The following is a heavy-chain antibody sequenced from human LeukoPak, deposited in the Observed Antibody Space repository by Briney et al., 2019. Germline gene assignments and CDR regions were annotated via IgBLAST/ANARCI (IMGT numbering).Heavy chain of an antibody. CDR3: ARQTGSGLFILP. CDR1: GVSISSSNSY. V-gene: IGHV4-39*01. J-gene: IGHJ4*02. CDR2: IYYSGNT. Sequence: SETLSLTCTVSGVSISSSNSYWGWIRHPPGKGLEWIGSIYYSGNTYYNASLKSQVSISIDASKNQFSLKLTSVTAADTAVYYCARQTGSGLFILPGGQGTLVTVSS. D-gene: IGHD3/OR15-3a*01.